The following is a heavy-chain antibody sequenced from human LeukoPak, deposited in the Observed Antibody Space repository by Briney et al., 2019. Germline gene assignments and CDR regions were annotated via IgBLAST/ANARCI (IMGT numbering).Heavy chain of an antibody. J-gene: IGHJ3*02. CDR2: INHSGST. CDR3: ARVRKPHAFDI. CDR1: GGSFSGYY. V-gene: IGHV4-34*01. Sequence: SETLSLTCAVYGGSFSGYYWSWIRQPPGKGLEWIGEINHSGSTNYNPSLKSRVTISVDTSKNQLSLKLSSVTAADTAVYYCARVRKPHAFDIWGQGTMVTASS.